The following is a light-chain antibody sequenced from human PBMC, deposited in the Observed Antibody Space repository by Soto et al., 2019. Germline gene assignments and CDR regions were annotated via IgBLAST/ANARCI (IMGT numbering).Light chain of an antibody. Sequence: DILMTQSPSILSASVGDTVTITCRASQSISKWVAWYQQRAGKAPTALIFDASNSEKGVPSRFSGSGSGTEFTLIISGLQPEDFATYYCHQYETFSGTFGPGTKVEI. CDR3: HQYETFSGT. J-gene: IGKJ1*01. V-gene: IGKV1-5*01. CDR2: DAS. CDR1: QSISKW.